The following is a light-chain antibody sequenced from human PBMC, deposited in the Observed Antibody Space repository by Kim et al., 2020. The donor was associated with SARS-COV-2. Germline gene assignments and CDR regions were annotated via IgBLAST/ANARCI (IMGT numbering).Light chain of an antibody. V-gene: IGLV1-51*01. CDR1: SSNIGSNY. J-gene: IGLJ2*01. CDR3: GTWDSSLSAVV. Sequence: GQKVSISCSGSSSNIGSNYVSWYQQLPGTAPKLLIYDNTKRPSGIPDRFSGSKSGTSAALDISGLQTGDEADYHCGTWDSSLSAVVFGGGTKVTVL. CDR2: DNT.